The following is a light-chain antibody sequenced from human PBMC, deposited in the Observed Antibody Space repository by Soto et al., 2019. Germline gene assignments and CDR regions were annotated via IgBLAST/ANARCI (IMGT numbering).Light chain of an antibody. V-gene: IGLV2-14*03. CDR3: NSWTSSRTYV. CDR1: SSDVSGYNY. J-gene: IGLJ1*01. Sequence: QSVLTQPASVSGSPGQSITISCTGSSSDVSGYNYVSWYQHLPGKAPELMIYDVSNRPSGVSNRFSGSKSGNTASLTISGLQAEDEADYYCNSWTSSRTYVFGTGTKVTVL. CDR2: DVS.